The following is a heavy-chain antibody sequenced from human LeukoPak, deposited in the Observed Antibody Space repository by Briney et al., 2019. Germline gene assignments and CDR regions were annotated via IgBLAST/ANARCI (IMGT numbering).Heavy chain of an antibody. J-gene: IGHJ4*02. V-gene: IGHV1-2*02. CDR2: INPNSGDT. CDR3: ARELVDIAARPFDY. Sequence: VASVKVSCKPSGYTFIAYYIHLVRQAPGQGLEWMGWINPNSGDTNYAQKFQGRVTMTRDTSISTAYMELSRLRSDDTAVYYCARELVDIAARPFDYWGQGTLVTVSS. CDR1: GYTFIAYY. D-gene: IGHD6-6*01.